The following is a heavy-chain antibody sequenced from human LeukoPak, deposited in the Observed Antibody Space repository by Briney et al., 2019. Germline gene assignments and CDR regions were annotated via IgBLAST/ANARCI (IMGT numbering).Heavy chain of an antibody. D-gene: IGHD6-19*01. V-gene: IGHV2-70*11. CDR1: GFSLSSSGMC. J-gene: IGHJ3*02. CDR2: LDCDEDK. CDR3: ARIVGYSSGHGTLTYAFDI. Sequence: SGHALVKPTQTLTLTCTFPGFSLSSSGMCGSWIRQASGNALERLARLDCDEDKYYRASLRTRLTISKDTSKNQVVLTMTNMDPVDTATYYCARIVGYSSGHGTLTYAFDIWGQGTMVTVSS.